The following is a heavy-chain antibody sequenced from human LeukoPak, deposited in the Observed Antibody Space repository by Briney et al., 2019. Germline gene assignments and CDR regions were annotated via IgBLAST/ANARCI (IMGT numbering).Heavy chain of an antibody. J-gene: IGHJ4*02. D-gene: IGHD3-22*01. CDR1: GGSVSSNSYY. CDR2: IYYRGST. V-gene: IGHV4-61*01. CDR3: ARERTSSGYPTGTDY. Sequence: SETLSLTCTVSGGSVSSNSYYWSWIRQPPGQGVEWIGNIYYRGSTNYNPSLKSRVTISVDTSKNQFSLKLSSVTAADTAVYYCARERTSSGYPTGTDYWGQGTLVTVSS.